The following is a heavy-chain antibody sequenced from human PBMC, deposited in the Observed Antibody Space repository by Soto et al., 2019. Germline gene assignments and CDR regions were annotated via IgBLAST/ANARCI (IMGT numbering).Heavy chain of an antibody. V-gene: IGHV4-39*01. CDR2: IYYSGST. Sequence: PSETLSLTCTVSGGSISSSSYYWGWIRQPPGKGLEWIGSIYYSGSTYYNPSLKSRVTISVDTSKNQFSLKLSSVTAADTAVYYCARLSCSSTSCYVMFYYYYGMDVWGQGTTVT. D-gene: IGHD2-2*01. CDR1: GGSISSSSYY. J-gene: IGHJ6*02. CDR3: ARLSCSSTSCYVMFYYYYGMDV.